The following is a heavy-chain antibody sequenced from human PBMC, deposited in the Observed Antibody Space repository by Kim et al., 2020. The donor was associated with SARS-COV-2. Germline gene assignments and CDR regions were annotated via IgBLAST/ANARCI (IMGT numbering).Heavy chain of an antibody. Sequence: GGSLRLSCAASGFTFSSYAMSWVRQAPGKGLEWVSTISGSGGSTYYADSVKGRFTISRDNSKNTLYLQMNSLRAEDTAVYYCVSAMVRGVEPHYYYYYGMDVWGQGTTVTVSS. V-gene: IGHV3-23*01. CDR3: VSAMVRGVEPHYYYYYGMDV. CDR2: ISGSGGST. CDR1: GFTFSSYA. J-gene: IGHJ6*02. D-gene: IGHD3-10*01.